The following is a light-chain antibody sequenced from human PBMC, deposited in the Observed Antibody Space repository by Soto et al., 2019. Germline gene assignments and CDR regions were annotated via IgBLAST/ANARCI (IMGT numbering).Light chain of an antibody. CDR2: GVS. CDR3: SSYRTGGPFV. J-gene: IGLJ1*01. CDR1: SSDVGGYNY. Sequence: QSVLTQPASVSGSLGQSISISCTGTSSDVGGYNYVSCYQQLPGKAPKLLISGVSNRPSGVSQRFSGSKSGNTAYLTISGLKAEDEADYYCSSYRTGGPFVFGAGTKVTVL. V-gene: IGLV2-14*01.